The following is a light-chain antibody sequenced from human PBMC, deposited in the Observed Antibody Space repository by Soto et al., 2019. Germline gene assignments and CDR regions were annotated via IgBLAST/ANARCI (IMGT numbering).Light chain of an antibody. CDR3: SSYTSSSTRA. CDR2: DVS. Sequence: SALTQPASVSGSPGQSITISCTGTSSDVGGYNYVSWYQQHPGKAPKLMIYDVSNRPSGVSNRCSGSKSGNKASLTISGLQAEDEADYYCSSYTSSSTRAIAGGTKLTVL. J-gene: IGLJ2*01. CDR1: SSDVGGYNY. V-gene: IGLV2-14*01.